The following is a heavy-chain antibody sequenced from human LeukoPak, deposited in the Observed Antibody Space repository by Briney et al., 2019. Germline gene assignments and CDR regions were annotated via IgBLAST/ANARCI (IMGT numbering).Heavy chain of an antibody. V-gene: IGHV3-21*01. CDR1: GLNFSSYS. D-gene: IGHD5-18*01. CDR3: ARGKAAGYSYGCDF. Sequence: PGGSLRLSRAASGLNFSSYSMNWVRQAPGKGLEWVSPISSSGSYIYYADSVKGRFTISRDNAKNSLSLQMNSLRAEDTALYYCARGKAAGYSYGCDFWGQGILVTVSS. J-gene: IGHJ4*02. CDR2: ISSSGSYI.